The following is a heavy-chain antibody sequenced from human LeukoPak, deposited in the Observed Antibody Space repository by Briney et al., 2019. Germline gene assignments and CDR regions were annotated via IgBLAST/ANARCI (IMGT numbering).Heavy chain of an antibody. V-gene: IGHV5-51*01. CDR3: ARLGSGWSGEPNWFDP. Sequence: GESLKISCKGSGYSFTSYWIGWVRRMPGKGLEWMGIIYPGDSDTRYSPSFQGQVTISADKSISTAYLQWSSLKASDTAMYYCARLGSGWSGEPNWFDPWGQGTLVTVSS. CDR1: GYSFTSYW. CDR2: IYPGDSDT. J-gene: IGHJ5*02. D-gene: IGHD6-19*01.